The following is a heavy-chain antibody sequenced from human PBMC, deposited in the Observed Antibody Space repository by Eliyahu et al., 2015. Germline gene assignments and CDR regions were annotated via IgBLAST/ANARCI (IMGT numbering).Heavy chain of an antibody. CDR3: ARDSRGYYPNN. CDR1: GXTFSSXW. V-gene: IGHV3-74*01. D-gene: IGHD3-22*01. CDR2: IKSDGSTT. Sequence: EVQLVESGGGLVQXGGSLRLSCAAXGXTFSSXWXHWVXQAPGKGXVWVSRIKSDGSTTSYADSVKGRFTISRDNTKNTLYLQMNSLRAEDTAVYYCARDSRGYYPNNWGQGTLVTVSS. J-gene: IGHJ4*02.